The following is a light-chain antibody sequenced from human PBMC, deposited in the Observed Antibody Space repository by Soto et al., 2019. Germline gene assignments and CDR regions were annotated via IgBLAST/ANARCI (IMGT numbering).Light chain of an antibody. J-gene: IGKJ4*01. V-gene: IGKV1-5*03. Sequence: DIQMTQSPSTLSASVGDRVTITSRASESVNIWLAWYQQKPGKAPEVLIYKASSLESAVPSRFSGSGSGTEFTLTISSLQPDDFATYYCQQYNTSPLTFGGGTRVEMK. CDR1: ESVNIW. CDR2: KAS. CDR3: QQYNTSPLT.